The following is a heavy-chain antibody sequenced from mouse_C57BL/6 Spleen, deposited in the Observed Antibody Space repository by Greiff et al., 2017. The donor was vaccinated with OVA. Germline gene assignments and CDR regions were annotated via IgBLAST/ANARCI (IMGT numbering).Heavy chain of an antibody. CDR2: IHPNSGST. CDR1: GYTFTSYW. CDR3: ARSGNYDEAWFAY. J-gene: IGHJ3*01. V-gene: IGHV1-64*01. D-gene: IGHD2-4*01. Sequence: QVHVKQSGAELVKPGASVKLSCKASGYTFTSYWMHWVKQRPGQGLEWIGMIHPNSGSTNYNEKFKSKATLTVDKSSSTAYMQLSSLTSEDSAVYYCARSGNYDEAWFAYWGQGTLVTVSA.